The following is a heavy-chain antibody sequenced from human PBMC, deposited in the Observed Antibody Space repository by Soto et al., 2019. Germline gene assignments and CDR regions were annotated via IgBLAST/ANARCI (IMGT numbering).Heavy chain of an antibody. V-gene: IGHV3-30-3*01. D-gene: IGHD2-2*01. J-gene: IGHJ4*02. Sequence: PGGSLRLSCAASGFTFSSYAMHWVRQAPGKGLEWVAVISYDESNKYYADSVKGRFTISRDNSKNTLYLQMNSLRAEDTAVYYCARSPCSSASCYPLYWGQGTLVTVSS. CDR2: ISYDESNK. CDR1: GFTFSSYA. CDR3: ARSPCSSASCYPLY.